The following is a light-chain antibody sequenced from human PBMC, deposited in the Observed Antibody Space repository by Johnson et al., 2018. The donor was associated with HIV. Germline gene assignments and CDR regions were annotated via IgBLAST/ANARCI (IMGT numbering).Light chain of an antibody. CDR2: DNN. V-gene: IGLV1-51*01. Sequence: QSVLTQPPSVSAAPGQKVTISCSGSSSNIGNNYVSWYQHLPGRAPKLLIYDNNKRPSGIPDRFSGSKSGTSATLGITGLQTGDEADYYCGRWDDSLSTDVFGTGTKVTVL. CDR3: GRWDDSLSTDV. CDR1: SSNIGNNY. J-gene: IGLJ1*01.